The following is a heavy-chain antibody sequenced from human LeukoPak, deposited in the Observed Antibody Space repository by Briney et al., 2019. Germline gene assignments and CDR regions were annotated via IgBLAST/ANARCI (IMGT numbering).Heavy chain of an antibody. CDR3: ARVSYYYDDGDAFDI. J-gene: IGHJ3*02. V-gene: IGHV1-46*01. Sequence: GASVKVSCKASGYTFTSYYMHWVRQAPGQGLEWMGIINPSGGSTSYAQKFQGRVTMTRDTSTSTVYMELSSLRSEDTAVYYCARVSYYYDDGDAFDIWGQGTMVTVSS. CDR1: GYTFTSYY. D-gene: IGHD3-22*01. CDR2: INPSGGST.